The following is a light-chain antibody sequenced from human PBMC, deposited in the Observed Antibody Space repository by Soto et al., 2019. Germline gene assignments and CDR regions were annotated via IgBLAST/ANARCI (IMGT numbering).Light chain of an antibody. V-gene: IGKV3-15*01. CDR2: GAS. J-gene: IGKJ4*01. CDR3: QQYSNWPPAT. CDR1: QSVSSN. Sequence: EIVMTQSPATLSVSPGERATLSCRASQSVSSNLAWYQQRPGQAPRLLIYGASTTATGIPARSSGSGSGTAYTLTISSLQSADFAIYYCQQYSNWPPATFGGGTKVEIK.